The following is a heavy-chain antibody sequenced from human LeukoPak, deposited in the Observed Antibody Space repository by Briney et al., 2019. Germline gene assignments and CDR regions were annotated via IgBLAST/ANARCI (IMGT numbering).Heavy chain of an antibody. J-gene: IGHJ4*02. D-gene: IGHD1-26*01. Sequence: GDSLKISCKGSGYRFTSTWIGWARLLPGKGLEWMGTIYPIDSDTRYSPSFQGQVTISADKSSSTAYLQWSSLRASDTAMYYCATVNSAHWFFDYWGQGTLVTVSS. CDR1: GYRFTSTW. CDR3: ATVNSAHWFFDY. CDR2: IYPIDSDT. V-gene: IGHV5-51*01.